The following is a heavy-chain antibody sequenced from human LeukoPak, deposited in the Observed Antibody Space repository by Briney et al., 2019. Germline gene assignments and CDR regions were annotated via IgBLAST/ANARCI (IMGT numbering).Heavy chain of an antibody. Sequence: GGSLRLSCAASGFTFDDYAMHWVRQAPGKGLEWVSLISGDGDNTYYADSVKGRFTISRDNSKNSLYLQMNSLRTEDTALYYCAKGIGLAVGRGTFDYWGQGTLVTVSS. D-gene: IGHD6-19*01. J-gene: IGHJ4*02. CDR2: ISGDGDNT. V-gene: IGHV3-43*02. CDR1: GFTFDDYA. CDR3: AKGIGLAVGRGTFDY.